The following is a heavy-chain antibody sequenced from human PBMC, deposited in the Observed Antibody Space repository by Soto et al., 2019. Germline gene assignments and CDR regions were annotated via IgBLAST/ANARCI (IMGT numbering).Heavy chain of an antibody. V-gene: IGHV1-18*04. CDR3: ARTWRIAVVGTNHCLDP. J-gene: IGHJ5*02. CDR2: ISGFNGDT. CDR1: GYAFSTYG. D-gene: IGHD6-19*01. Sequence: QVQLEQSGGEVRRPGASVKVSCKTSGYAFSTYGIAWVRQAPGQGLEWMGWISGFNGDTNYAQKIEGRVTMTTDTSTATAYMELRSLTSDDTAVYYCARTWRIAVVGTNHCLDPWGQGTLVTVSS.